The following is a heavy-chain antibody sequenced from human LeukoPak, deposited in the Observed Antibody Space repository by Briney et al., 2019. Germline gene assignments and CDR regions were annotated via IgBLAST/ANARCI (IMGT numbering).Heavy chain of an antibody. CDR1: GFTLDDYA. CDR3: AKDGTGMSTVGELNYFDY. J-gene: IGHJ4*02. V-gene: IGHV3-43D*03. Sequence: GGSLRLSCALAGFTLDDYAMDSVRQARGKGMGWVSLISWDGDSTYYADSVEGRFTISRDNSKNSLYLQMNSLRAEDTALYYCAKDGTGMSTVGELNYFDYWGQGTLVTVSS. D-gene: IGHD5-24*01. CDR2: ISWDGDST.